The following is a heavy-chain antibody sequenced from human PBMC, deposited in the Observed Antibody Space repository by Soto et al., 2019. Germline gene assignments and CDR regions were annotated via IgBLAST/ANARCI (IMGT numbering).Heavy chain of an antibody. D-gene: IGHD3-22*01. CDR3: ARGDYHDTSGPFSDAFDV. Sequence: ASVKGSFKASGYTFTSYGSSWGRQAPGQGLEWMGWINPYNGNTKYAQKLQGRVTMTTDTSTSTAYMELRSLRSDDTAVYYCARGDYHDTSGPFSDAFDVWGQGTMVTVSS. CDR2: INPYNGNT. CDR1: GYTFTSYG. V-gene: IGHV1-18*01. J-gene: IGHJ3*01.